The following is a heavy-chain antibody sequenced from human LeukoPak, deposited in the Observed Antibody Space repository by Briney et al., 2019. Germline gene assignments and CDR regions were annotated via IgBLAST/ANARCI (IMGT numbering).Heavy chain of an antibody. CDR2: FDPEDGET. V-gene: IGHV1-24*01. D-gene: IGHD5-12*01. J-gene: IGHJ4*02. Sequence: ASVKVSCKVSGYTLTELSMHWVRQAPGKGLEWMGGFDPEDGETIYAQKFQGRVTMTEDTSTDTAYMELSSLRSEDTAAYYCATGEIYGGYGGDYFDYWGQGTLVTVSS. CDR1: GYTLTELS. CDR3: ATGEIYGGYGGDYFDY.